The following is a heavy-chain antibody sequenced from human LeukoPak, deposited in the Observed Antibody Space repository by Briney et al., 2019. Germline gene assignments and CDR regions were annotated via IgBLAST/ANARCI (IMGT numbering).Heavy chain of an antibody. CDR2: TSWDSGSI. Sequence: GESMRLACAADGFTFDDFAMHWVRQSPGECLEWVAGTSWDSGSIGYADFVQGRFTISRDNAKKTLFLQMNSLRADDAALYYCGKDIGFSGRAYDIWGQGTVVTV. D-gene: IGHD3-3*02. V-gene: IGHV3-9*01. CDR3: GKDIGFSGRAYDI. CDR1: GFTFDDFA. J-gene: IGHJ3*02.